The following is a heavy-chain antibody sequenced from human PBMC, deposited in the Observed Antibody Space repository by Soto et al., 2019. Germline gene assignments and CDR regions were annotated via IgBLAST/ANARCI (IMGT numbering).Heavy chain of an antibody. V-gene: IGHV4-59*01. D-gene: IGHD3-10*01. J-gene: IGHJ4*02. CDR1: GGSISSYY. CDR3: AGSMSRGVIIDY. CDR2: IYYSGST. Sequence: QVQLQESGPGLVKPSETLSLTCTVSGGSISSYYWSWIRQPPGKGLEWIGNIYYSGSTNYNPSLRSRVTISIDTSKNQFSLKLSSVTAADTAVYYCAGSMSRGVIIDYWGQGTLVTVSS.